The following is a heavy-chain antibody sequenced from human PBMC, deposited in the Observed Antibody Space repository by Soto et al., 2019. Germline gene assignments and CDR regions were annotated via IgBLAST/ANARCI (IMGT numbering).Heavy chain of an antibody. V-gene: IGHV1-69*06. CDR3: ASTYGGNYGTFQY. CDR2: IIPIFGTA. J-gene: IGHJ4*02. CDR1: GCTFSSYA. D-gene: IGHD4-17*01. Sequence: SVKVSCKASGCTFSSYAISWVRQAPGQGLEWMGGIIPIFGTANYAQKFQGRVTITADKSTSTAYMELSSLRSEGTAVYYCASTYGGNYGTFQYLGQGTLVNVSS.